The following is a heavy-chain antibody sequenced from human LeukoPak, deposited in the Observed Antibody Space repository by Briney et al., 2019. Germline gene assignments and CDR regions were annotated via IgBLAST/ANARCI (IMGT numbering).Heavy chain of an antibody. V-gene: IGHV3-30*04. CDR3: ARDRREYSSGWYFDQ. J-gene: IGHJ4*02. D-gene: IGHD6-19*01. Sequence: PGRSLRLSSVVSGFSFSSYAMHWVRQAPGKGLEWVAVISHDGINKYYADSVKGRFTISRDISKNTLYVQMNSLRGEDTAVYYCARDRREYSSGWYFDQWGQGILVTVSS. CDR2: ISHDGINK. CDR1: GFSFSSYA.